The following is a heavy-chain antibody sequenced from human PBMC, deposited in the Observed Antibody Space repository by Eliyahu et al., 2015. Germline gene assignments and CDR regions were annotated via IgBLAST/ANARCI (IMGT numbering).Heavy chain of an antibody. CDR3: ARGVAAAPDFDL. CDR2: IDLTSRYI. J-gene: IGHJ2*01. Sequence: EVQLXESGGGLVKPGGSLRLSCVASGFXFSGRNMNWVRQAPGKGLEWVSSIDLTSRYIYYADSLKGRFTISRDNAKNSLYLQINSLRAEDTAVYYCARGVAAAPDFDLWGRGTLVTVS. V-gene: IGHV3-21*01. D-gene: IGHD6-13*01. CDR1: GFXFSGRN.